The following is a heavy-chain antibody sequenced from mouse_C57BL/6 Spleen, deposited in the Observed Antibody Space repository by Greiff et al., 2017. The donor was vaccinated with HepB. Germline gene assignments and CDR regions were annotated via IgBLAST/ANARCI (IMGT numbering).Heavy chain of an antibody. CDR1: GFSLTSYG. CDR2: IWRGGST. V-gene: IGHV2-5*01. Sequence: VKLMESGPGLVQPSQSLSITCTVSGFSLTSYGVHWVRQSPGKGLEWLGVIWRGGSTDYNAAFMSRLSITKDNSKSQVFFKMNSLQADDTAIYYCAIIIYYDPGYAMDYWGQGTSVTVSS. D-gene: IGHD2-4*01. CDR3: AIIIYYDPGYAMDY. J-gene: IGHJ4*01.